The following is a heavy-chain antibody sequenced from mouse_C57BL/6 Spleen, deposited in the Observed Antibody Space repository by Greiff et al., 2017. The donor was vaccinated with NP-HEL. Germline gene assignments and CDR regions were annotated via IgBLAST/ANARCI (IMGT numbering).Heavy chain of an antibody. CDR2: INPSNGGT. D-gene: IGHD1-1*01. V-gene: IGHV1-53*01. CDR3: ASKDPYGSSWDY. Sequence: VQLQQSGTELVKPGASVKLSCKASGYTFTSYWMHWVKQRPGQGLEWIGNINPSNGGTNYNEKFKSKATLTVDKSSSTAYMQISSLNSEDSAVYYCASKDPYGSSWDYWGQGTTLTVSS. CDR1: GYTFTSYW. J-gene: IGHJ2*01.